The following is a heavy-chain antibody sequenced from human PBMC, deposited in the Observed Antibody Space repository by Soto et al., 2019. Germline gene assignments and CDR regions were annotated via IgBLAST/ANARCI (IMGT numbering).Heavy chain of an antibody. CDR2: ISAYNGNT. CDR3: ARDTTSDSSGWPNWFDP. V-gene: IGHV1-18*01. Sequence: ASVKVSCKASGYTFTSYGISCVLQSPVQGLEWMGCISAYNGNTNYAQKLQGRVTMTTDTSTSTAYMELRSLRSDDTAVYYCARDTTSDSSGWPNWFDPWGQGTLVTVSS. CDR1: GYTFTSYG. J-gene: IGHJ5*02. D-gene: IGHD6-19*01.